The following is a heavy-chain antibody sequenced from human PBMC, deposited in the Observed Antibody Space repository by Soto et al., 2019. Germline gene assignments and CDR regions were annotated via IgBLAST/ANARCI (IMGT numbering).Heavy chain of an antibody. CDR1: GFTFSRYV. D-gene: IGHD3-10*01. Sequence: EVPLVESGGGLIQPGGSLRLSCAASGFTFSRYVMNWVRQTPGKGLEWVSRITSDGTSTTYADSVKGRFTISRDNAKNTLYLQMDSLGAEDTALYYCRVWIGELSTDYWGQGTLVTVSS. J-gene: IGHJ4*02. CDR2: ITSDGTST. V-gene: IGHV3-74*01. CDR3: RVWIGELSTDY.